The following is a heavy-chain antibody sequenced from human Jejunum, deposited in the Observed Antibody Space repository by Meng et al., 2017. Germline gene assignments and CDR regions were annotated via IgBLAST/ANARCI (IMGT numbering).Heavy chain of an antibody. Sequence: QLCASGPALVKPSPTPFLPCTVSCDSICSGEYFWSWIRQPPGKGLEWIGYMDYRGSTFYNPSLKSRVTISVDTSKNQFSLKLSSVTAADTAVYFCARGELLWDYWGQGTLVTSPQ. CDR3: ARGELLWDY. J-gene: IGHJ4*02. CDR1: CDSICSGEYF. V-gene: IGHV4-30-4*01. CDR2: MDYRGST. D-gene: IGHD2-2*01.